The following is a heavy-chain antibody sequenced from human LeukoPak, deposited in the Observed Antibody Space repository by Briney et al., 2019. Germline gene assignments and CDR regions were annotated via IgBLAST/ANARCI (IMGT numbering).Heavy chain of an antibody. V-gene: IGHV3-21*01. CDR3: AREGFYGEYYFDY. D-gene: IGHD2/OR15-2a*01. J-gene: IGHJ4*02. Sequence: GGSLRLSCAASGFTFSSYAMDWVRQAPGKGLEWVSSINGSSSYIYYTGSVKGRFTISRDNAKNSLYLQMNSLRAEDTAMYYCAREGFYGEYYFDYWGQGTLVTVSS. CDR1: GFTFSSYA. CDR2: INGSSSYI.